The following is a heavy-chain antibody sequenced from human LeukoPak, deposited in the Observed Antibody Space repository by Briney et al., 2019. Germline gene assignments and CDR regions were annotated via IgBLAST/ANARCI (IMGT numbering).Heavy chain of an antibody. CDR2: ISWNSGSI. CDR1: GFTFDDYA. CDR3: ATSSGWNYYFDY. V-gene: IGHV3-9*01. D-gene: IGHD6-19*01. J-gene: IGHJ4*02. Sequence: PGRSLRLSCAASGFTFDDYAMHWVRQAPGKGLEWVSGISWNSGSIGYADSVKGRFTISRDNSKNTLYLQMNSLRAEDTAVYYCATSSGWNYYFDYWGQGTLVTVSS.